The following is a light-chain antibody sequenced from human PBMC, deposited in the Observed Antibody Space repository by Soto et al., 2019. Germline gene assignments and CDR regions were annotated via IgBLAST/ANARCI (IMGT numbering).Light chain of an antibody. CDR3: AAWDDSLNGVV. V-gene: IGLV1-44*01. CDR2: SNN. Sequence: QSVLTQPPSASGTPGQRVTISCSGSSSNIGSNTVNWYQQLPGTAPKLLIYSNNQRPSGVPDRFSGSKSGTPAPLAISGLQSGDEPDYYCAAWDDSLNGVVFGGGTKLTVL. J-gene: IGLJ2*01. CDR1: SSNIGSNT.